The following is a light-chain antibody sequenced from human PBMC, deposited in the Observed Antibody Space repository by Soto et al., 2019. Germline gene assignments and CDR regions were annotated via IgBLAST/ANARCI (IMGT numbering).Light chain of an antibody. CDR2: DAS. V-gene: IGKV1-33*01. J-gene: IGKJ5*01. CDR1: QDIRYY. Sequence: DIQMTQSPSSLSASLGDGVTITCQASQDIRYYLNWYQQKTGQAPKLLVYDASQLETGVPSRFSGSGSGTDFTFTITSMQTEDIGTYSCQHYNSFPITFGQGTRLEIK. CDR3: QHYNSFPIT.